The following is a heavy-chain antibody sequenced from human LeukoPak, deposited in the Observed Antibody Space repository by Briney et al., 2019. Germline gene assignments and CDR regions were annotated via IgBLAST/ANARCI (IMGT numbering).Heavy chain of an antibody. CDR3: ATRYCSGGSCPNYYYYYINV. D-gene: IGHD2-15*01. J-gene: IGHJ6*03. V-gene: IGHV1-24*01. Sequence: ASVKVSCKVSGYTLTELSMHWVQQAPGKGLEWMGGFDPEVGKTIYAQKFQGRVTMTEDTSTDTAYMELSSLRSEDTAVYYCATRYCSGGSCPNYYYYYINVWGKGTTVTISS. CDR2: FDPEVGKT. CDR1: GYTLTELS.